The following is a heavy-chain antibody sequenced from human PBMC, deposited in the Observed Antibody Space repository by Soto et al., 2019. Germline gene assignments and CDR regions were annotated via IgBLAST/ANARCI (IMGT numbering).Heavy chain of an antibody. CDR1: GGTFSSYT. V-gene: IGHV1-69*02. CDR2: IIPILGIA. Sequence: QVQLVQSGAEVKKPGSSVKVSCKASGGTFSSYTISWVRQAPGQGLEWMGRIIPILGIANYAQKFQGRVTITEDKSTSTAYMELSSLRSEDTAVYYCATSGTTGYSSSWGEGTLVTVSS. D-gene: IGHD6-13*01. CDR3: ATSGTTGYSSS. J-gene: IGHJ4*02.